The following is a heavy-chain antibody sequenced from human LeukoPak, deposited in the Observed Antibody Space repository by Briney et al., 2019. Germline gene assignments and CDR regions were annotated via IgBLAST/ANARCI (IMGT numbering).Heavy chain of an antibody. CDR1: GGSFSGYY. CDR3: ARGEYDYAWGSYSPNAFAM. D-gene: IGHD3-16*01. Sequence: TSETLSLTCAVYGGSFSGYYWSWIRQPPGKGLEWIGEINHSGGTNYNPSLKSRVTISVDTSKNQFSLKLSSVTAADTALYYCARGEYDYAWGSYSPNAFAMWGQGTMVTVSS. V-gene: IGHV4-34*01. J-gene: IGHJ3*02. CDR2: INHSGGT.